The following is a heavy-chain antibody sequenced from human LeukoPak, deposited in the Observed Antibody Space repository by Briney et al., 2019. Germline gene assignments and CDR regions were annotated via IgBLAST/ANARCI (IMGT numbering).Heavy chain of an antibody. CDR1: GGSISSYY. CDR3: ARHGSVRSPLGP. Sequence: SETLSLTCTVSGGSISSYYWSWIRQPPGKGLEWIGYIYATGSTNYNPSLKSRVTISVDTSKNLFSLNLRPVTAADTAVYYCARHGSVRSPLGPWGQGTLVTVSS. D-gene: IGHD3-10*01. J-gene: IGHJ5*02. V-gene: IGHV4-4*09. CDR2: IYATGST.